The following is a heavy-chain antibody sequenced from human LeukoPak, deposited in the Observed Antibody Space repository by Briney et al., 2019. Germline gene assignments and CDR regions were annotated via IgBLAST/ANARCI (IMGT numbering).Heavy chain of an antibody. CDR1: GFTFSTYG. V-gene: IGHV3-30*02. CDR3: AKNGDRGAYCSGGSCYPYYYYYIDV. CDR2: IPHYGTNK. J-gene: IGHJ6*03. Sequence: PGGSLRLSCAASGFTFSTYGLHWVRQVPGKGLEWITFIPHYGTNKYYADSVEGRFTISRDNSKNTLYLQMNSLRAEDTAIYYCAKNGDRGAYCSGGSCYPYYYYYIDVWGKGTTVTISS. D-gene: IGHD2-15*01.